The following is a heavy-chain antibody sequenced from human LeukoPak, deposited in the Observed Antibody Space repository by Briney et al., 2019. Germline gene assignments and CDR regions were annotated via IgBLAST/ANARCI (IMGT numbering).Heavy chain of an antibody. V-gene: IGHV1-69*05. J-gene: IGHJ6*04. CDR2: IIPIFGTA. CDR3: ARVGDYDILSMDV. CDR1: GGTFSSYA. D-gene: IGHD3-9*01. Sequence: SVKVSCKASGGTFSSYAISWVRQAPGQGLEWMGRIIPIFGTANYAQKFQGRVTITTDESTSTAYMELSSLRSEDTAVFYCARVGDYDILSMDVGGKGTPVTVSS.